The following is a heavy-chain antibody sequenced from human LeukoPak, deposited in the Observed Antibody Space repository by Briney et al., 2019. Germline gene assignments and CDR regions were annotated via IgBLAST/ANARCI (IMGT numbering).Heavy chain of an antibody. D-gene: IGHD6-19*01. CDR3: AAQCIAVAGTIDY. J-gene: IGHJ4*02. CDR1: GFTFSSYA. Sequence: GGSLRPSCAASGFTFSSYAMSWVRQAPGKGMEWVSAISGSGGRTYYADSVKGRLTISIDNSKNTLYLQMNSLRAEDTAVYYCAAQCIAVAGTIDYWGQGTLVTVSS. CDR2: ISGSGGRT. V-gene: IGHV3-23*01.